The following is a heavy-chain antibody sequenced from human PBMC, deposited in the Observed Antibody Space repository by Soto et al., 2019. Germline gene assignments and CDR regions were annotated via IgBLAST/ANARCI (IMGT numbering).Heavy chain of an antibody. V-gene: IGHV1-18*01. Sequence: QVHLVQSGAEVKKPGASVKVSCKGSGYAFTTYGITWVRQAPGQGLEWMGWISAHNGNTNYAQKLQGRVTVTRDTSTSSAYTELRSLISDDTAVYYCARGRYGDYWGQGALVTVSS. CDR2: ISAHNGNT. CDR3: ARGRYGDY. J-gene: IGHJ4*02. CDR1: GYAFTTYG. D-gene: IGHD1-1*01.